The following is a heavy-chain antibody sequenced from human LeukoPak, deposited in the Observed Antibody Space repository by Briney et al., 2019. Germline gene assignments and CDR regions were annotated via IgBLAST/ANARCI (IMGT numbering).Heavy chain of an antibody. CDR2: IIPIFGTA. V-gene: IGHV1-69*06. J-gene: IGHJ6*03. CDR3: ARSRFLEWLRTHYYYYYMDV. D-gene: IGHD3-3*01. CDR1: GGTFSSYA. Sequence: ASVKVSCKASGGTFSSYAISWVRQAPGQGLEWMGGIIPIFGTANYAQKFQDRVTITADKSTSTAYMELSSLRSEDTAVYYCARSRFLEWLRTHYYYYYMDVWGKGTTVTVSS.